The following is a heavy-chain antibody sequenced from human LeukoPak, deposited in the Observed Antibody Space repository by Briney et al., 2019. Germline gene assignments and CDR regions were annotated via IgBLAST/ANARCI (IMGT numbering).Heavy chain of an antibody. D-gene: IGHD2-2*01. Sequence: GGSLRLSCAASGFTFSSYSMNWVRQAPGKGLEWVSYISSSSSTIYYADSVKGQFTISRDNAKNSLYLQMNSLRAEDTAVYYCAREANNDCSSTSCSRGGTYYFDYWGQGTLVTVSS. CDR3: AREANNDCSSTSCSRGGTYYFDY. J-gene: IGHJ4*02. CDR2: ISSSSSTI. CDR1: GFTFSSYS. V-gene: IGHV3-48*01.